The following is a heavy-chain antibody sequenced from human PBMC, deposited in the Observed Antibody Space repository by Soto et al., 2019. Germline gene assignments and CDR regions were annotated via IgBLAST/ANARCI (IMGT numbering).Heavy chain of an antibody. CDR2: IWYDGSNK. D-gene: IGHD4-17*01. Sequence: PGGSLRLSCAASGFTFSSYGMHWVRQAPGKGLEWVAVIWYDGSNKYYADSVKGRFTISRDNSKNTLYLQMNSLRAEDTAVYYCARDPERLSKVTTYYFDYWGQGT. CDR3: ARDPERLSKVTTYYFDY. V-gene: IGHV3-33*01. CDR1: GFTFSSYG. J-gene: IGHJ4*02.